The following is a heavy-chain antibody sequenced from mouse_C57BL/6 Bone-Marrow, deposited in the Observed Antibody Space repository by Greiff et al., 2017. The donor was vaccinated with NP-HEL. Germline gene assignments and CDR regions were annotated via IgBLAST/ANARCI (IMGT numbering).Heavy chain of an antibody. CDR2: ILPGSGST. D-gene: IGHD1-1*01. J-gene: IGHJ3*01. CDR1: GYTFTGYW. V-gene: IGHV1-9*01. CDR3: ARREVYYYGSSVTGTAWFAY. Sequence: VQLQQSGAELMKPGASVKLSCKATGYTFTGYWIEWVKQRPGHGLEWIGEILPGSGSTNYNEKFKGKATFTADTSSNTAYMQLSSLTTEDSAIYYCARREVYYYGSSVTGTAWFAYWGQGTLFTVSA.